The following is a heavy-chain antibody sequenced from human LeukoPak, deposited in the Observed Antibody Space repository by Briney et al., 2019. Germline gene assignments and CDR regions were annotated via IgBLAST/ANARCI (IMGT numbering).Heavy chain of an antibody. V-gene: IGHV4-34*01. D-gene: IGHD3-10*01. J-gene: IGHJ6*02. CDR3: ARGNTMVRGVKIDYYGMDV. CDR2: INHSGST. CDR1: GGSFSGYY. Sequence: KPSETLSLTCAVYGGSFSGYYWSWTRQPPGKGLEWIGEINHSGSTNYNPSLKSRVTISVDTSKNQFSLKLSSVTAADTAVYYCARGNTMVRGVKIDYYGMDVWGQGTTVTVSS.